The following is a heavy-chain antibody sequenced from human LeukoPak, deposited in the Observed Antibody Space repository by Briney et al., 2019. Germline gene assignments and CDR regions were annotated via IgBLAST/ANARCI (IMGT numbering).Heavy chain of an antibody. J-gene: IGHJ4*02. CDR3: ARDLPLNYDILTGYLYFDY. CDR2: ISAYNGNT. CDR1: GYTFTSYG. D-gene: IGHD3-9*01. V-gene: IGHV1-18*04. Sequence: ASVKVSCKASGYTFTSYGISWVRQAPGQGLEWMEWISAYNGNTNYAQKLQGRVTMTTDTSTSTAYMELRSLRSDDTAVYYCARDLPLNYDILTGYLYFDYWGQGTLVTVSS.